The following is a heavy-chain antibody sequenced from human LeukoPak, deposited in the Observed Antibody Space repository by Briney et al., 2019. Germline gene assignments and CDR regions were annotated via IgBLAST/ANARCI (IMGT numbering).Heavy chain of an antibody. V-gene: IGHV4-39*07. J-gene: IGHJ4*02. CDR1: GGSISSSSYY. Sequence: SETLSLTCTVSGGSISSSSYYWGWIRQPPGKGLGWIGSIYYSGSTYYNPSLKSRVTISVDTSKNQFSLKLSSVTAADTAVYYCARDRVDTAMADFDYWGQGTLVTVSS. D-gene: IGHD5-18*01. CDR3: ARDRVDTAMADFDY. CDR2: IYYSGST.